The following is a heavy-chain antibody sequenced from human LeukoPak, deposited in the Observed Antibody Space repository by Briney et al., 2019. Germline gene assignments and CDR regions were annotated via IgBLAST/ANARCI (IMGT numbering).Heavy chain of an antibody. J-gene: IGHJ4*02. CDR3: ARGPIPDY. CDR1: GITFSSNW. CDR2: MSNDGRTI. V-gene: IGHV3-74*01. D-gene: IGHD2-21*01. Sequence: GGSLRLSCAASGITFSSNWMHWVPQAPGKGLVWVSRMSNDGRTINYADSVKGRFTISRDHAKNMLYLQMNSLRVEDTAIYYCARGPIPDYWGQGTLVTVSS.